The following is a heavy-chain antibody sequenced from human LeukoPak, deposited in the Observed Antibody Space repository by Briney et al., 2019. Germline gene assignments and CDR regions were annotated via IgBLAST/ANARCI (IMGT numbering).Heavy chain of an antibody. CDR2: ISGNGVTT. CDR3: VADGRDGYNIYFHH. J-gene: IGHJ1*01. Sequence: WGSLRFSCSAYAFTVSITAWHWHGQAPGKGLQYVSVISGNGVTTSYADSVKGRFTVSRDNSKNTVYLQMSSLRAEDTAVYYCVADGRDGYNIYFHHWGQGTLVTVSS. D-gene: IGHD5-24*01. V-gene: IGHV3-64D*06. CDR1: AFTVSITA.